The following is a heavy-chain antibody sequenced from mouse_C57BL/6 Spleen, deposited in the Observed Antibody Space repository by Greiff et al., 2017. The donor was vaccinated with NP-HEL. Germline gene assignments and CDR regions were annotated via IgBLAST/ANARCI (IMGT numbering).Heavy chain of an antibody. Sequence: QVQLKQPGAELVKPGASVKLSCKASGYTFTSYWMHWVKQRPGRGLEWIGRIDPNSGGTKYNEKFKSKATLTVDKPSSTAYMQLSSLTSEDSAVYYCARGGIYYDYDGYYFDYWGQGTTLTVSS. CDR1: GYTFTSYW. CDR3: ARGGIYYDYDGYYFDY. J-gene: IGHJ2*01. CDR2: IDPNSGGT. D-gene: IGHD2-4*01. V-gene: IGHV1-72*01.